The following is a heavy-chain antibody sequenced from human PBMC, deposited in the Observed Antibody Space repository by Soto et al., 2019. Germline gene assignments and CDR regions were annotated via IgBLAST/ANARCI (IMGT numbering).Heavy chain of an antibody. J-gene: IGHJ6*02. CDR2: ISYDGSNK. V-gene: IGHV3-30-3*01. Sequence: HPGGSLRLSCAASGFTFSRYAMHGVRQAPGKGLEWVAVISYDGSNKYYADSVKGRFTISRDNSKNTLYLQMNSLRAEDTAVYYCARDIYCSGGSCYFPPSAYYYYYYGMDVWGQGTTVTVSS. CDR3: ARDIYCSGGSCYFPPSAYYYYYYGMDV. D-gene: IGHD2-15*01. CDR1: GFTFSRYA.